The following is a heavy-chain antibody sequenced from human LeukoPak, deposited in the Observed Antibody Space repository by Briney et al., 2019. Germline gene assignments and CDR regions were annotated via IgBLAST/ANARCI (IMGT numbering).Heavy chain of an antibody. V-gene: IGHV6-1*01. CDR2: TYFTSEWYT. Sequence: SQTLSLTCAIFGDSVSSNRVTWNWIRQSPSRGLEWLGRTYFTSEWYTAYAVSAKNRIIITPDTSKNQFSLQLNSLTPEDTAVYFCARDQSWTTGFDIWGQGTTVTVSS. D-gene: IGHD2-8*02. CDR1: GDSVSSNRVT. CDR3: ARDQSWTTGFDI. J-gene: IGHJ3*02.